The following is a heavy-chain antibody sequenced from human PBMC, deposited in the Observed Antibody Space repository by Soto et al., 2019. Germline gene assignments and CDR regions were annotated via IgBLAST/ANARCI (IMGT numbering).Heavy chain of an antibody. V-gene: IGHV4-59*01. CDR2: IYYSGST. Sequence: SETLSLTCTVSGGSISSYYWSWIRQPPGKGLEWIGYIYYSGSTNYNPSLKSRVTISVDTSKNQFSLKLSSVTAADTAVYYCARDVNGGNSRLNWFDPWGQGTLVNVAS. CDR1: GGSISSYY. J-gene: IGHJ5*02. D-gene: IGHD2-21*02. CDR3: ARDVNGGNSRLNWFDP.